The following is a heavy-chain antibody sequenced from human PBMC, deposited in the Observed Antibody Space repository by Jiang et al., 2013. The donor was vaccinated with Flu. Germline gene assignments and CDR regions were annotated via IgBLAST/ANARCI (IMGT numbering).Heavy chain of an antibody. D-gene: IGHD2-21*02. Sequence: QTLSLTCAISGDSVSSNSAAWNWIRQSPSRGLEWLGRTYYRSKWYNEYAVSVKSRISINADTSKNQFSLQLKSVNSEDTAVYYCARGLSYYYYGMDVWGQGTTVTVSS. CDR3: ARGLSYYYYGMDV. V-gene: IGHV6-1*01. CDR1: GDSVSSNSAA. CDR2: TYYRSKWYN. J-gene: IGHJ6*02.